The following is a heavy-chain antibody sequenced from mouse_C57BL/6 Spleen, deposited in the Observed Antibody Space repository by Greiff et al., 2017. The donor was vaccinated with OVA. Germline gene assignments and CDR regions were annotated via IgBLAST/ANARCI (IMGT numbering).Heavy chain of an antibody. CDR2: IYPGRGST. J-gene: IGHJ1*03. D-gene: IGHD1-1*01. V-gene: IGHV1-55*01. Sequence: QVQLQQPGAELVKPGASVKMSCKASGYTFTSYWITWVKQRPGQGLEWIGDIYPGRGSTNYNEKFKSKATLTVDTSSSTAYMQLSSLTSEDSAVYYGARRYYGSSYWYFDVWGTGTTVTVSS. CDR1: GYTFTSYW. CDR3: ARRYYGSSYWYFDV.